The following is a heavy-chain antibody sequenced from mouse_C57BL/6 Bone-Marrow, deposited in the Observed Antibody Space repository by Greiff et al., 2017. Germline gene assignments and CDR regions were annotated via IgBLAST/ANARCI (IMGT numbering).Heavy chain of an antibody. CDR1: GFTFNTYP. J-gene: IGHJ4*01. D-gene: IGHD6-2*01. CDR2: IRSKSSNYSK. V-gene: IGHV10-3*01. Sequence: DVKLVESGGGLVQPKGSLTLSCAASGFTFNTYPMHWVRQAPGKGLEWVVRIRSKSSNYSKYSANSVKDRLTISTDDSQSMLSLQMTNLKTEDTAMYCCVSDAGFCAMDYWGQGTSVTVSS. CDR3: VSDAGFCAMDY.